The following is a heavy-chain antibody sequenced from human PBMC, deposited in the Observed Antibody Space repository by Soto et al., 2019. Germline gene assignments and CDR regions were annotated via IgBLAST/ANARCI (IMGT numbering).Heavy chain of an antibody. D-gene: IGHD1-26*01. J-gene: IGHJ6*02. V-gene: IGHV3-30*18. CDR2: ISYDGSNK. CDR1: GFTFSSYG. Sequence: GGSLRLSCAASGFTFSSYGMHWVRQAPGKGLEWVAVISYDGSNKYYADSVKGRFTMSRDNSKNTLYLQMNSLRAEDSAIYYCAKDLQWELRTYYYGMDVWGPGTTVTVSS. CDR3: AKDLQWELRTYYYGMDV.